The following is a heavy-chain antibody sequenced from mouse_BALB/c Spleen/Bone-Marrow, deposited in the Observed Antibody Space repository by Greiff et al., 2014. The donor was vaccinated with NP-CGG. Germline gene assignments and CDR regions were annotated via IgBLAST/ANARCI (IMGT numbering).Heavy chain of an antibody. CDR3: AREGLWPFDY. CDR2: IYPGNVNT. D-gene: IGHD6-5*01. J-gene: IGHJ2*01. V-gene: IGHV1S56*01. CDR1: GYTFTSYY. Sequence: VQLQQSGPELVKPGASVRISCKASGYTFTSYYIHWVKQRPGQGLEWIGWIYPGNVNTKYNEKFKGKATLTADKSSSTAYMQLSSLTSEDSAVYFCAREGLWPFDYWGQGTTLTVSS.